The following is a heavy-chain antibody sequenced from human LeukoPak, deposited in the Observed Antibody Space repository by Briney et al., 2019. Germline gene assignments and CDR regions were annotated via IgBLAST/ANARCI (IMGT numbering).Heavy chain of an antibody. Sequence: ASVTVSCKASGYTFTSYGISWVRQAPGQGREWMGWISAYNGNTNYAQKLQGRATMNTDTSTSTAYMELRSLRSDGTAVYYCARGTTLGRLGNAFDIWGQGTMVTVSS. J-gene: IGHJ3*02. CDR2: ISAYNGNT. D-gene: IGHD3-3*01. CDR1: GYTFTSYG. V-gene: IGHV1-18*01. CDR3: ARGTTLGRLGNAFDI.